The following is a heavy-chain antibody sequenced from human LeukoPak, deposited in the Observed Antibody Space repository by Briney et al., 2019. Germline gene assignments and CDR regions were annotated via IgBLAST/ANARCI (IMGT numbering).Heavy chain of an antibody. CDR3: ARDAGQQQLSHFDY. Sequence: SETLSLTCTVSGGSISSYYWSWIRQPPGKGLEWIGYIYYSGSTNYNPSLKSRVTISVDTSKNQFSLKLSSVTAADTAVYYCARDAGQQQLSHFDYWGQGTLVTVSS. CDR1: GGSISSYY. D-gene: IGHD6-13*01. J-gene: IGHJ4*02. V-gene: IGHV4-59*01. CDR2: IYYSGST.